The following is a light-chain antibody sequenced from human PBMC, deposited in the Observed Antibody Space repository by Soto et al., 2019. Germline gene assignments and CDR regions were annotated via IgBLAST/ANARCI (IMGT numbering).Light chain of an antibody. CDR1: QSVSSSY. V-gene: IGKV3-20*01. CDR2: GAS. J-gene: IGKJ1*01. CDR3: QQYFSTPPT. Sequence: EIVLTQSPGTLSLSPGERATLSCRASQSVSSSYLAWYQQKPGQAPRLLIYGASSRATGIPDRFSGSGSGTDFTLTISRLEPEDFAVYYCQQYFSTPPTFGRGTRVEIK.